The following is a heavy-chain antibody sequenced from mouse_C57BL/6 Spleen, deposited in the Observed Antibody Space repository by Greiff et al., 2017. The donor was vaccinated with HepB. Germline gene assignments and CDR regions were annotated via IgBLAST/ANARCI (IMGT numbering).Heavy chain of an antibody. CDR1: GYAFSSYW. CDR3: ARSPDSSAMDY. J-gene: IGHJ4*01. V-gene: IGHV1-80*01. D-gene: IGHD3-2*01. CDR2: IYPGDGDT. Sequence: QVQLKQSGAELVKPGASVKISCKASGYAFSSYWMNWVKQRPGKGLEWIGQIYPGDGDTNYNGKFKGKATLTADKSSSTAYMQLSSLTSEDSAVYFCARSPDSSAMDYWGQGTSVTVSS.